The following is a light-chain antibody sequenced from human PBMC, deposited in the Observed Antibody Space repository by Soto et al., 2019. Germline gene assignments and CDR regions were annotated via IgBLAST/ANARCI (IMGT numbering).Light chain of an antibody. V-gene: IGLV1-44*01. J-gene: IGLJ2*01. Sequence: QSVLTQPPSASGTPGQRVTISCSGSSSNIGSNTVTWYQQLPGTAPRLLIYTNNQRPSGVPDRFSGSKSGTSASLAISGLQSDDEAVYSCAAWDDSLKGVLFGGGTKVTVL. CDR1: SSNIGSNT. CDR2: TNN. CDR3: AAWDDSLKGVL.